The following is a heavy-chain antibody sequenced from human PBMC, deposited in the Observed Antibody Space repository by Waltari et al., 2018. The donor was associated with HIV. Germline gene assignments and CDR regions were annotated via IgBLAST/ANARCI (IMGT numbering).Heavy chain of an antibody. CDR2: NMAYNGIT. J-gene: IGHJ5*02. CDR3: ARVGCSSASCYNGWFDP. Sequence: QVQLVQSGAEVKKPGASVKVSCKASGYTFTSYGISWVRQAPGQGLEWMGWNMAYNGITNYAQKLQGRVTMTTDTSTSTAYMELRSLRSDDTAVDYCARVGCSSASCYNGWFDPWGQGTLVTVSS. CDR1: GYTFTSYG. V-gene: IGHV1-18*01. D-gene: IGHD2-2*02.